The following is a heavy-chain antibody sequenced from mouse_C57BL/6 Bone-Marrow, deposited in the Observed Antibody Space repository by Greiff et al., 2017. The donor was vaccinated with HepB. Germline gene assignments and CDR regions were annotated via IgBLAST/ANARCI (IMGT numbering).Heavy chain of an antibody. Sequence: QVQLQQPGAELVKPGASVKLSCKASGYTFTSYWMQWVKQRPGQGLEWIGEIDPSDSYTNYNQKFKGKATLTVDTSSSTAYMQLSSLTSEDSAVYYCARTGDGYCGGAMDYWGQGTSVTVSS. J-gene: IGHJ4*01. CDR1: GYTFTSYW. D-gene: IGHD2-3*01. CDR3: ARTGDGYCGGAMDY. CDR2: IDPSDSYT. V-gene: IGHV1-50*01.